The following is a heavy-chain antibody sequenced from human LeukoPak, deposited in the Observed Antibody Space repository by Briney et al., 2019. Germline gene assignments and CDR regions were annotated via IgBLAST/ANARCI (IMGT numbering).Heavy chain of an antibody. CDR2: TRYDGSNK. D-gene: IGHD3-3*01. CDR3: AKDNLHYDFWSGYYEGGNWFDP. Sequence: GGSLRLSCAASGFTFSSYGMHWVRQAPGKGLEWVAFTRYDGSNKYYADSVKGRFTISRDNSKNTLYLQMNSLRAEDTAVYYCAKDNLHYDFWSGYYEGGNWFDPWGQGTLVTVSS. V-gene: IGHV3-30*02. CDR1: GFTFSSYG. J-gene: IGHJ5*02.